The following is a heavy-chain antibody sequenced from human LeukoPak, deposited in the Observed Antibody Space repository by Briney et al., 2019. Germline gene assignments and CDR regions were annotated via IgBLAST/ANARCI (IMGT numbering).Heavy chain of an antibody. CDR3: ARGPKHIVVVTAPPLGGMDV. Sequence: PSETLSLTCTVSGGSISSGSYYWSWIRQPPGKGLEWIGEINHSGSTNYNPSLKSRVTISVDTSKNQFSLKLSSVTAADTAVYYCARGPKHIVVVTAPPLGGMDVWGQGTTVTVSS. J-gene: IGHJ6*02. CDR2: INHSGST. D-gene: IGHD2-21*02. V-gene: IGHV4-39*07. CDR1: GGSISSGSYY.